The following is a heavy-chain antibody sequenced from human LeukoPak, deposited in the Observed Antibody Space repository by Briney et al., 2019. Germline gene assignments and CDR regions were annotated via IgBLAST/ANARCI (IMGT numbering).Heavy chain of an antibody. J-gene: IGHJ5*02. CDR3: ARDRKNYYGSSERSAKTELRFDP. CDR2: IYYSGST. D-gene: IGHD3-10*01. CDR1: GGSISSYY. V-gene: IGHV4-59*12. Sequence: PSETLSLTCTVSGGSISSYYWSWIRQPPGKGLEWIGYIYYSGSTYYNPSLKSRVTISVDTSKNQFSLKLSSVTAADTAVYYCARDRKNYYGSSERSAKTELRFDPWGQGTLVTVSS.